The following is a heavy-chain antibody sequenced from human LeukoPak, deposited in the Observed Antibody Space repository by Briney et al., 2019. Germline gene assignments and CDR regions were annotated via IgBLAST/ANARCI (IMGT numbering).Heavy chain of an antibody. Sequence: GGSLRLSCAASGFTFSSYWMHWVRQAPGKGLVWVSRINSDGSSTSYADSVKGRFTISRDNAKNTLYLQTNSLRAEDTAVYYCARSPENYDFWSGYSHFDYWGQGTLVTVSS. D-gene: IGHD3-3*01. V-gene: IGHV3-74*01. CDR2: INSDGSST. J-gene: IGHJ4*02. CDR3: ARSPENYDFWSGYSHFDY. CDR1: GFTFSSYW.